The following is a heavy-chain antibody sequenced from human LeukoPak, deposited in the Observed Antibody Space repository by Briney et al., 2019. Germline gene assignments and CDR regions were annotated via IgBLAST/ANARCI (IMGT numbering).Heavy chain of an antibody. CDR2: IGPSDSYT. CDR3: ARHSLLWFGELGDAFDI. V-gene: IGHV5-10-1*01. J-gene: IGHJ3*02. Sequence: GEPLIIFCKGSGYIFNCYWIWWVRDMPGEGLEWMGRIGPSDSYTYYSPSFERHVTISADKSISTAYLQWSSLKASDIAMYYCARHSLLWFGELGDAFDIWGQGTMVTVSS. CDR1: GYIFNCYW. D-gene: IGHD3-10*01.